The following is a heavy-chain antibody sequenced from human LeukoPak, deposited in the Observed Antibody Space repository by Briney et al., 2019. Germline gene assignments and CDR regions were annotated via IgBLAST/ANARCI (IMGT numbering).Heavy chain of an antibody. CDR1: GFTVSSHY. CDR3: ARLGDYSNKD. Sequence: QPGGSLRLSCAASGFTVSSHYMSWVRPAPGKGLEWVSVTDSGGSTSYADSVKGRFTISRDTSKNTLYLQMNGLRAEDTAVYYCARLGDYSNKDWGQGTLVTVSS. V-gene: IGHV3-53*01. D-gene: IGHD4-11*01. CDR2: TDSGGST. J-gene: IGHJ4*02.